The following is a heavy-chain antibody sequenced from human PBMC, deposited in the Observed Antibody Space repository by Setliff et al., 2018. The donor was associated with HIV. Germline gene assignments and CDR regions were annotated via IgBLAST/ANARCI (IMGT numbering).Heavy chain of an antibody. CDR3: ARDLGYCTNGACPLTAEGAFDI. J-gene: IGHJ3*02. D-gene: IGHD2-8*01. CDR1: GGTFNNYT. V-gene: IGHV1-69*04. Sequence: ASVKVSCKASGGTFNNYTITWVRQAPGQGLEWMGRVIPILGMTNYAQKFQGRVTITADKSPSTAYMELNSLRSEDTAMYYCARDLGYCTNGACPLTAEGAFDIWGQGTMVTVSS. CDR2: VIPILGMT.